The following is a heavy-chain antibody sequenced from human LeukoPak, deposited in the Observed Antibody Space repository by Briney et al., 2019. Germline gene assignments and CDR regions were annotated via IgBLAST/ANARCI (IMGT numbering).Heavy chain of an antibody. J-gene: IGHJ5*02. V-gene: IGHV4-39*01. CDR3: ARAGYYYDSKRKFDP. Sequence: PSETLSLTCTVSGGSISSSTFYWGWIRQPPGKGLEWIGSLYYSGSTYYNPSLKSRVTISVDTSKNQFSLKLSSVTAADPAVYYCARAGYYYDSKRKFDPWGQGTLVTVSS. CDR1: GGSISSSTFY. CDR2: LYYSGST. D-gene: IGHD3-22*01.